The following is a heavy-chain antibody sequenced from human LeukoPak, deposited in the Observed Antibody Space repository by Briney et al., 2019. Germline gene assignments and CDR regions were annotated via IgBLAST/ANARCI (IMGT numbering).Heavy chain of an antibody. Sequence: ASVKVSCKASGYTFTVYGINWVRQATGQGLEWMGWMNPNTGDTGYAQKFQGRVTMTRNSSIDTAYMELSGLRPEDTAVYYCTRGSLSGSSRDYWGQGTLLTVSS. D-gene: IGHD1-26*01. CDR1: GYTFTVYG. V-gene: IGHV1-8*01. CDR2: MNPNTGDT. CDR3: TRGSLSGSSRDY. J-gene: IGHJ4*02.